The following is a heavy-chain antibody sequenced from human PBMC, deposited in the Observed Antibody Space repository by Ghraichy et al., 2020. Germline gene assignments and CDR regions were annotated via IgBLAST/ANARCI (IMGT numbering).Heavy chain of an antibody. D-gene: IGHD2-2*01. CDR1: GGSISSYF. CDR3: AREGYCSGSSCYGSSKYNWFDP. J-gene: IGHJ5*02. CDR2: MYYSGST. Sequence: SETLSLTCTVSGGSISSYFWSWIRQPPGKGLEWIGYMYYSGSTSYNPSLKSRVSISVDMSKNQFSLKLSSVTAADTAVYYCAREGYCSGSSCYGSSKYNWFDPWGQGTLVTVSS. V-gene: IGHV4-59*01.